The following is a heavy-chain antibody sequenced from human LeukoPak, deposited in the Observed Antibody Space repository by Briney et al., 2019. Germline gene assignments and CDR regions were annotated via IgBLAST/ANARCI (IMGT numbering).Heavy chain of an antibody. Sequence: GGSLRLSCAASGFTFSTYGVYWVRQDPGKGLEWVSSNSGGSSYYADSVKGRFTISRDNSKNTLYLQMNSLRAEDTAVYYCAKDLGSSGWYIDYWGQGTLATVSS. V-gene: IGHV3-23*01. CDR1: GFTFSTYG. D-gene: IGHD6-19*01. J-gene: IGHJ4*02. CDR3: AKDLGSSGWYIDY. CDR2: NSGGSS.